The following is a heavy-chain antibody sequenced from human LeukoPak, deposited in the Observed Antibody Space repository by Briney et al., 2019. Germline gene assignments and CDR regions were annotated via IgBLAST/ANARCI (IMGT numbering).Heavy chain of an antibody. CDR3: ARVGDSSGWDPNEGDYFDY. CDR1: GFTLSDYY. D-gene: IGHD6-19*01. J-gene: IGHJ4*02. Sequence: GGSLRLSCAASGFTLSDYYMSWIRQAPGKGLEWVSYISSSGSTIYYADSVKGRFTISRDNAKNSLYLQMNSLRAEDTAVYYCARVGDSSGWDPNEGDYFDYWGQGTLVTVSS. CDR2: ISSSGSTI. V-gene: IGHV3-11*04.